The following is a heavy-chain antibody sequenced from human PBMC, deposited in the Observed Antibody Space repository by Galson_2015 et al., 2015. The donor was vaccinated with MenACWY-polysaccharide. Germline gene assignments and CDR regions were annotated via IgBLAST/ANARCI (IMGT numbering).Heavy chain of an antibody. CDR3: AKYNWIDNDSSHGKDV. Sequence: SLRLSCAASGFTFSNYAMSWVRRAPGKGLEWVSGIKVSGISGSDGGTYYADSVKGRFTISRDNSKNTLYLQMNSLRAEDTAVYYCAKYNWIDNDSSHGKDVWGQGTTVTVSS. D-gene: IGHD1-20*01. CDR1: GFTFSNYA. V-gene: IGHV3-23*01. CDR2: IKVSGISGSDGGT. J-gene: IGHJ6*02.